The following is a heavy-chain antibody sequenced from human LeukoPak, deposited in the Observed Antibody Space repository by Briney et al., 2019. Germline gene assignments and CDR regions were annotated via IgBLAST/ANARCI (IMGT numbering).Heavy chain of an antibody. Sequence: ASMKVSCKASGYTFTGYHIHWLRQAPGQGLEWMGFINPNSGGTNYAQKFQGRVTMTRDTSISTAYMELSSLTSDDTAVYYCARDRGVYDSSGSPQPFYFDCWGQGALVTVSS. CDR1: GYTFTGYH. CDR2: INPNSGGT. CDR3: ARDRGVYDSSGSPQPFYFDC. D-gene: IGHD3-22*01. J-gene: IGHJ4*02. V-gene: IGHV1-2*02.